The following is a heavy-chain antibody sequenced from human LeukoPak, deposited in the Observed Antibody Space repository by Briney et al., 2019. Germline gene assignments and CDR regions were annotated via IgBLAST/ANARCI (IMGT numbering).Heavy chain of an antibody. CDR3: AREYGSGSSSDY. J-gene: IGHJ4*02. D-gene: IGHD3-10*01. V-gene: IGHV1-2*02. CDR2: INPNSGGT. CDR1: GYTFTGCY. Sequence: ASVKVSCKASGYTFTGCYMHWVRQAPGQELEWMGWINPNSGGTNYAQKFQGRVTMTRDTSISTAYMELSRLRSDDTAVYYCAREYGSGSSSDYWGQGTLVTVSS.